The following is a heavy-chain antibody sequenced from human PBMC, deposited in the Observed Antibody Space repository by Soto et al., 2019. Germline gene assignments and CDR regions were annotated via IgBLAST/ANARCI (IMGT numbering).Heavy chain of an antibody. V-gene: IGHV4-30-4*01. CDR2: IYNLGST. Sequence: SETLSLTCTVSGDSISSADYYWSWIRQAPGKGLEWVGYIYNLGSTYYNPSLKSRLTMSLDTSKKQFSLKLSSVTAADTAMYYCARLPFPYYYGMDVWGQGTTVTVSS. D-gene: IGHD1-26*01. J-gene: IGHJ6*02. CDR1: GDSISSADYY. CDR3: ARLPFPYYYGMDV.